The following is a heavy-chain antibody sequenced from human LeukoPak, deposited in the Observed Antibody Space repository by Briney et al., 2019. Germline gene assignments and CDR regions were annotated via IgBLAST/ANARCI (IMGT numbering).Heavy chain of an antibody. CDR1: GFTFSSYA. CDR3: AKGGSSWYFGVFDY. D-gene: IGHD6-13*01. Sequence: GGSLRLSCAASGFTFSSYAMSWVRQAPGKGLEWVSAISGSGGSTYYADSVKGRFTISRDNSKNTLYLQMNSLRVEDTAVYFCAKGGSSWYFGVFDYWGQGTLVTVSS. J-gene: IGHJ4*02. V-gene: IGHV3-23*01. CDR2: ISGSGGST.